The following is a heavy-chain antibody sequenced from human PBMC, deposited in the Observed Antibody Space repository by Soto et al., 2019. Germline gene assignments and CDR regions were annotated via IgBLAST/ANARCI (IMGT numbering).Heavy chain of an antibody. CDR1: GFTFSNYW. D-gene: IGHD3-22*01. CDR2: INDQGGSP. J-gene: IGHJ4*02. Sequence: GGSLRLSCGASGFTFSNYWMHWVRQAPGKGLVWISRINDQGGSPTYADSVKGRFTISRDNSKNTLYLQMNSLRAEDTAVYYCARFHDSSGYPRGPFDYWGQGTLVTVSS. V-gene: IGHV3-74*01. CDR3: ARFHDSSGYPRGPFDY.